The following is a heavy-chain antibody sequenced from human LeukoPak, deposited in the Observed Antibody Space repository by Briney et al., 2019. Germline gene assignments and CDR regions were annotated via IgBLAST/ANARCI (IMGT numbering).Heavy chain of an antibody. Sequence: GGSLRLSCAASGFSFDDYAMHWVRQAPGKGLEWVSGINWNNGGIAYADSVKGRFTISRDNAKSSLYLQMNSLRAEDTAVYYCARGRLGAYFFDYWGQGTLVTVSS. J-gene: IGHJ4*02. CDR1: GFSFDDYA. CDR2: INWNNGGI. V-gene: IGHV3-9*01. D-gene: IGHD6-19*01. CDR3: ARGRLGAYFFDY.